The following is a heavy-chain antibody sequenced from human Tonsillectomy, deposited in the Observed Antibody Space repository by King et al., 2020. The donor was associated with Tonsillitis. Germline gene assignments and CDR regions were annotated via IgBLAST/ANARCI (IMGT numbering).Heavy chain of an antibody. D-gene: IGHD5-18*01. CDR3: TRGHNLAMAPMDV. CDR1: GFTFDDYA. V-gene: IGHV3-9*01. Sequence: DVQLVESGGGLVQPGRSLRLSCAASGFTFDDYAMHWVRQAPGKGLEWVSGISWNSGTIGYADSVKGRFTISRDNAKNSLYLQMNSLRAEDTALYYCTRGHNLAMAPMDVWGQGITVTVSS. CDR2: ISWNSGTI. J-gene: IGHJ6*02.